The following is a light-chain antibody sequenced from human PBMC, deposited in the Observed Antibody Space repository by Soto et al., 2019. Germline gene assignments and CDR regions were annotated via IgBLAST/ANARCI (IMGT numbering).Light chain of an antibody. J-gene: IGKJ1*01. Sequence: DTQMTQSPSSLSASVGDRISITCRASQTVSTYLNWYQQKAGQAPTLLISATSTLQSGVPSRFSGSGSGTEFTLTITSLQREDFATYYCQQTYTTPRTFCQGTKVAFK. CDR3: QQTYTTPRT. CDR1: QTVSTY. CDR2: ATS. V-gene: IGKV1-39*01.